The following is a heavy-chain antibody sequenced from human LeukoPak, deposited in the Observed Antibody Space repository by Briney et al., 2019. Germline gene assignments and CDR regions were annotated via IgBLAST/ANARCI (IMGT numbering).Heavy chain of an antibody. J-gene: IGHJ4*02. D-gene: IGHD3-10*01. CDR1: GFTFSNYG. Sequence: SLRLSCAAPGFTFSNYGMHWVRQAPGKGLEWVALISYDGSNKYYADSVKGRFTISRDNSKNTLYLQMISLRAEDTAVYYCANYGSVSYFAYWVQGTLVTVSA. CDR3: ANYGSVSYFAY. CDR2: ISYDGSNK. V-gene: IGHV3-30*18.